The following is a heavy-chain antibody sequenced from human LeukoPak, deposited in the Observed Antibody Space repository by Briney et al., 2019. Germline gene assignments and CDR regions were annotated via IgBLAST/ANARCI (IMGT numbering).Heavy chain of an antibody. Sequence: GGSLRLSCAASGFTFSSYAMSWVRQAPGKGLEWVSGIRTNGGSTSYADSVKGRFTISRDNPRNTLNMELNSLRAEDTAVYYCSVMHRYYDGSGYWVQWGQGTLVTVSS. J-gene: IGHJ4*02. CDR2: IRTNGGST. CDR1: GFTFSSYA. D-gene: IGHD3-22*01. V-gene: IGHV3-23*01. CDR3: SVMHRYYDGSGYWVQ.